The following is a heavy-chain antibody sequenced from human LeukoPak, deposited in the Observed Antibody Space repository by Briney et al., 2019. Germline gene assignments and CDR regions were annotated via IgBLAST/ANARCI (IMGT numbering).Heavy chain of an antibody. Sequence: GGSLILSCAASGFTFSSYAMSWVRQAPGKGLEWVSAISGSGGSTYYADSVKGRFTISRDNSKKTLYLQMNSLRAEATAVYYCAKDSDYYGSGSFDYWGQGTLVTVSS. CDR2: ISGSGGST. CDR3: AKDSDYYGSGSFDY. J-gene: IGHJ4*02. CDR1: GFTFSSYA. V-gene: IGHV3-23*01. D-gene: IGHD3-10*01.